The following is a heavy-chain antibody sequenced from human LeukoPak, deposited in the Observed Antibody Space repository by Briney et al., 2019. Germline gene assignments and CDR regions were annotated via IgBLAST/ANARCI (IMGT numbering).Heavy chain of an antibody. CDR3: ARDGTIFGVVIPADY. CDR2: ISAYNGNT. V-gene: IGHV1-18*01. CDR1: GYTFTSCG. D-gene: IGHD3-3*01. J-gene: IGHJ4*02. Sequence: ASVKVSCKASGYTFTSCGISWVRQAPGQGLEWMGWISAYNGNTNYAQKLQGRVTMTTDTSTSTAYMELRSLRSDDTAVYYCARDGTIFGVVIPADYWGQGTLVTVSS.